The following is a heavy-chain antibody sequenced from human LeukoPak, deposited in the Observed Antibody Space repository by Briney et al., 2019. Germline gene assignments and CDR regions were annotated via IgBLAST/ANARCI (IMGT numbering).Heavy chain of an antibody. D-gene: IGHD2-2*01. Sequence: PGGSLRLSCAASGFTFSSYGMHWVRQAPGKGLEWVAVIWYDGSNKYYTDSVKGRFTISRDNSKNTLYLQMNSLRAEDTAVYYCARDSKEVVVVPAAYRESGNWFDPWGQGTLVTVSS. CDR3: ARDSKEVVVVPAAYRESGNWFDP. V-gene: IGHV3-33*01. J-gene: IGHJ5*02. CDR2: IWYDGSNK. CDR1: GFTFSSYG.